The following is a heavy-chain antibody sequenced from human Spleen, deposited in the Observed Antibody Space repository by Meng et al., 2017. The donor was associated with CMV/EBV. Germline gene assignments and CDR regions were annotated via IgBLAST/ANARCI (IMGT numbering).Heavy chain of an antibody. J-gene: IGHJ4*02. Sequence: GESLKISCAASRFTFINSDMDRVRQAPGKGLEWVANIKQDGSEKYYVDSVKGRFTISRDNTKNSLYLQMNSLRAEDTAVYYCARTTPGRNWGASYYFDYWGQGTLVTVSS. CDR2: IKQDGSEK. CDR3: ARTTPGRNWGASYYFDY. CDR1: RFTFINSD. D-gene: IGHD7-27*01. V-gene: IGHV3-7*03.